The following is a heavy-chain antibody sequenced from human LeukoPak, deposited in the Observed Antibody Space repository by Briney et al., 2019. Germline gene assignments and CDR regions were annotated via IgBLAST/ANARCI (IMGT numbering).Heavy chain of an antibody. D-gene: IGHD3-10*01. V-gene: IGHV3-23*01. CDR3: AKGPYGPGSFDY. J-gene: IGHJ4*02. Sequence: GGSLRLSCAASGFTFSNYATSWVRQAPGKGLEWVSAISGSGSSTYYADSVKGRFTISRDNSKNTLYLQMNSLRDEDTAVYFCAKGPYGPGSFDYWGQGSLVTVSS. CDR1: GFTFSNYA. CDR2: ISGSGSST.